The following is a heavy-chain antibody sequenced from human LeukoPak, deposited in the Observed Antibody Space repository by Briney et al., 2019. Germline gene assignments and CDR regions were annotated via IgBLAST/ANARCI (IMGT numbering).Heavy chain of an antibody. CDR1: GGTFSSYA. CDR2: IIPIFGTA. J-gene: IGHJ4*02. D-gene: IGHD5-24*01. Sequence: SVKVSCKASGGTFSSYAISWVRQAPGQGLEWMGGIIPIFGTANYAQKFQGRVTITTDESTSTAYMELSGLRSEDTAVYYCARTATIGYYFDYWGQGTLVTVSS. CDR3: ARTATIGYYFDY. V-gene: IGHV1-69*05.